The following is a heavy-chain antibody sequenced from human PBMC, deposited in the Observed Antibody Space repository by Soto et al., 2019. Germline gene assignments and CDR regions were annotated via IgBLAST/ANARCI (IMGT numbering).Heavy chain of an antibody. V-gene: IGHV4-34*01. CDR3: AREYLGYCSGGSCYDYYYYYMDV. Sequence: PSETLSLTCAVYGGSFSGYYWSWIRQPPGKGLEWIGEINHSGSTNYNPSLKSRVTISVDTSKNQFSLKLSSVTAADTAVYYCAREYLGYCSGGSCYDYYYYYMDVWGKGTTVTVSS. J-gene: IGHJ6*03. D-gene: IGHD2-15*01. CDR1: GGSFSGYY. CDR2: INHSGST.